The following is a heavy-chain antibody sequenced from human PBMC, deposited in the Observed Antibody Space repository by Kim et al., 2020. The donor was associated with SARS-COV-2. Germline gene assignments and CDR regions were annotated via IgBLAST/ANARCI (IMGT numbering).Heavy chain of an antibody. Sequence: ASVKVSCKASGYTFTSYGISWVRQAPGQGLEWMGWISAYNGNTNYAQKLQGRVTMTTDTSTSTAYMELRSLGSDDTAVYYCARHVCGGDCYSWEYYYGMDVWGPGSPVSVS. D-gene: IGHD2-21*02. J-gene: IGHJ6*02. CDR3: ARHVCGGDCYSWEYYYGMDV. CDR1: GYTFTSYG. CDR2: ISAYNGNT. V-gene: IGHV1-18*04.